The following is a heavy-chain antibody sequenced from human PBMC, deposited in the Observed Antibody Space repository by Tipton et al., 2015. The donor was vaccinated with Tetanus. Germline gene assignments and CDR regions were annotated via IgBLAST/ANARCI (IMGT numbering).Heavy chain of an antibody. CDR1: GFIFNSYG. Sequence: SLRLSCATSGFIFNSYGIHWVRQAPGKGLEWMAVTWSHGGNIYYADSVKGRCAVSRDNSKNTVNLQMNSLSAEDTAVYYCARDGDTSGHYGSFDSWGQGDLLIVSS. J-gene: IGHJ4*02. D-gene: IGHD3-22*01. CDR2: TWSHGGNI. V-gene: IGHV3-33*01. CDR3: ARDGDTSGHYGSFDS.